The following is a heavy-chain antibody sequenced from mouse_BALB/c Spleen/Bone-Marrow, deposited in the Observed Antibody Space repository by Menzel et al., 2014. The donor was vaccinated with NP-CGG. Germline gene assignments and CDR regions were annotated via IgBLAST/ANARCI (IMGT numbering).Heavy chain of an antibody. CDR1: GYTSITYM. CDR2: IIPSSGYV. D-gene: IGHD1-3*01. CDR3: AGSENYCGISVEAMDY. J-gene: IGHJ4*01. Sequence: AADLARPGASVMMSCKPSGYTSITYMMHWVKHRPGQYLEWIGYIIPSSGYVEYNQKFRNKTSLTAEKSSSTAYMQLSSLTSEDYAVYYYAGSENYCGISVEAMDYWGQGTSVTVSS. V-gene: IGHV1-4*02.